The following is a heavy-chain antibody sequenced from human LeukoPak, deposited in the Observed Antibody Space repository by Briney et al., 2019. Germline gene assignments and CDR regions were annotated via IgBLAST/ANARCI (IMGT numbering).Heavy chain of an antibody. CDR3: ARGGGLDV. CDR1: GFSFSNYW. Sequence: GGSLRLSCAASGFSFSNYWMTWARQAPGKGLEWVASINHNGNVNYYVDSVKGRFTISRDNAKNSLYLQMSNLRAEDTAVYFCARGGGLDVWGQGATVTVSS. J-gene: IGHJ6*02. V-gene: IGHV3-7*03. D-gene: IGHD3-16*01. CDR2: INHNGNVN.